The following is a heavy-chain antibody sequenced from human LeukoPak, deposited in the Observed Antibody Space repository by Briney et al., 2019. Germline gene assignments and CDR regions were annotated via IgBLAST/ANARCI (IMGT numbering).Heavy chain of an antibody. D-gene: IGHD6-19*01. V-gene: IGHV4-4*07. CDR3: ARGPRSSDWYSVDY. Sequence: PSETLSLTCTVSGGSITSYYWSWIRQPAGKGLEWIGRVYSSGNTNYNPSLKSRVTMSVDTSKNQFSLNLTSVTAADTAVYYCARGPRSSDWYSVDYWGQGTLVTVSS. CDR1: GGSITSYY. J-gene: IGHJ4*02. CDR2: VYSSGNT.